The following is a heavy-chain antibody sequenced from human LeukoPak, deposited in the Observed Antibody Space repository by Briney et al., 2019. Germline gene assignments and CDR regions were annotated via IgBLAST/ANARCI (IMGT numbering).Heavy chain of an antibody. CDR3: ARDFHDSSGPPRNFQH. Sequence: ASVKVSCKASAYTFTTYGISWVRQAPGQGLEWMGWINPYNGDTNYAQKLQGRVTMTTDTSTSTAYMELRSLRSDDTAVYYCARDFHDSSGPPRNFQHWGQGTLVTVSS. CDR2: INPYNGDT. CDR1: AYTFTTYG. V-gene: IGHV1-18*01. J-gene: IGHJ1*01. D-gene: IGHD3-22*01.